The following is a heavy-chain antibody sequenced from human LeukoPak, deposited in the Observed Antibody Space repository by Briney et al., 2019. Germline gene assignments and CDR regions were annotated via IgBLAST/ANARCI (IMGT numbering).Heavy chain of an antibody. CDR3: ARVLFGLVGAIYFDY. J-gene: IGHJ4*02. V-gene: IGHV4-59*01. D-gene: IGHD1-26*01. Sequence: PSETLSPTCTVSGGSISSYYWSWIRQPPGKGLEWIGYIYYSGSTNYNPSLKSRVTISVDTSKNQFSLKLSSVTAADTAVYYCARVLFGLVGAIYFDYWGQGTLVTVSS. CDR1: GGSISSYY. CDR2: IYYSGST.